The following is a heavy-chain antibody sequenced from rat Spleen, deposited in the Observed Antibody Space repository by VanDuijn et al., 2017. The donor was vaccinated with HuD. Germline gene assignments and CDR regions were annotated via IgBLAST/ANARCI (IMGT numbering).Heavy chain of an antibody. J-gene: IGHJ1*01. CDR2: IWSNGGT. V-gene: IGHV2-1*01. Sequence: QVQLKESGPGLVQPSQTLSLTCTVSGFSLTSYNVHWVRQPPGKGLEWMGGIWSNGGTDYNSAIKSRLSISRDTSKSQVFLKMNRLQTEDTAMYFCAREDYDGTYFYWYFDFWGPGTMVTVSS. CDR1: GFSLTSYN. D-gene: IGHD1-12*02. CDR3: AREDYDGTYFYWYFDF.